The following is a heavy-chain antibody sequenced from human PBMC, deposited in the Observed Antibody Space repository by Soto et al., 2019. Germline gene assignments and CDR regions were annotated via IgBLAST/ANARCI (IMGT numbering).Heavy chain of an antibody. CDR2: INHSGST. CDR3: ARVPAPTVLRHYFDY. CDR1: GGSFSGYY. Sequence: ETLSLTCAVYGGSFSGYYWSWIRQPPGKGLEWIGEINHSGSTNYNPSLKSRVTITRDTSATTVYMVLYSLRSEDTAMYYCARVPAPTVLRHYFDYWGQGILVTVSS. V-gene: IGHV4-34*01. D-gene: IGHD4-4*01. J-gene: IGHJ4*02.